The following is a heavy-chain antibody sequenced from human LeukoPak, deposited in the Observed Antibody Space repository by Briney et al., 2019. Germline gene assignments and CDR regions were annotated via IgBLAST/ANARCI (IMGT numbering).Heavy chain of an antibody. Sequence: SETLSLTCTVSGGSISSGSYYWSWIRQPAGKGLEWIGRIYTSGSTNYNPSLKSRVTISVGTSKNQFSLKLSSVTAADTAVYYCARDLRGWYGSFDYWGQGTLVTVSS. CDR2: IYTSGST. V-gene: IGHV4-61*02. J-gene: IGHJ4*02. D-gene: IGHD6-19*01. CDR1: GGSISSGSYY. CDR3: ARDLRGWYGSFDY.